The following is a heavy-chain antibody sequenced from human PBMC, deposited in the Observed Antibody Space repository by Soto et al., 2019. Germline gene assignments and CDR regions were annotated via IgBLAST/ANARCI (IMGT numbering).Heavy chain of an antibody. D-gene: IGHD2-15*01. CDR2: IYPGDSDT. CDR1: GYSFNSYW. J-gene: IGHJ6*02. V-gene: IGHV5-51*01. CDR3: PRTSAGGKYYYGMDV. Sequence: GEFLKISCKVFGYSFNSYWIAWVRQRPGKGLEWMGIIYPGDSDTRYSPSFQGQVTISADKSISTAYLQWSSLKASDTAMYYCPRTSAGGKYYYGMDVWGQGTTVPVSS.